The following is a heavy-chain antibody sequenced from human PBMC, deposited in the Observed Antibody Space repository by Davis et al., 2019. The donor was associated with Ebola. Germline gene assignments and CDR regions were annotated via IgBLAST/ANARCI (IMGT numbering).Heavy chain of an antibody. Sequence: AASVKVSCKASGYTFTSYDINWVRQATGQGLEWMGWMNPNSGNTGYAQKFQGRVPMTRNTSASTAYMELASLRSEDTAVFFCARGKTVAGTRGLSWFDPWGPGTLVTVSS. J-gene: IGHJ5*02. CDR3: ARGKTVAGTRGLSWFDP. CDR2: MNPNSGNT. CDR1: GYTFTSYD. D-gene: IGHD6-19*01. V-gene: IGHV1-8*01.